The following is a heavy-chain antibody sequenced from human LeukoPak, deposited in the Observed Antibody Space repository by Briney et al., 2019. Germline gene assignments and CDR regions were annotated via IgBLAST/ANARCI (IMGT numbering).Heavy chain of an antibody. Sequence: SETLSLTCTVSGGSLSAYYWTWIRQPPGKGLEWIGNIYDSGNTNYNPSLESRVTISVDTSKKQFSLKLTSVTAADTAVYYCAREPTDAFDIWGQGTMVTVSS. J-gene: IGHJ3*02. CDR3: AREPTDAFDI. CDR1: GGSLSAYY. CDR2: IYDSGNT. V-gene: IGHV4-59*01.